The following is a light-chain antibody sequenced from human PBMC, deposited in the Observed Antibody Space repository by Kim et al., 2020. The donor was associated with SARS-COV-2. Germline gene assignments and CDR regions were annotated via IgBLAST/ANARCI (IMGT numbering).Light chain of an antibody. CDR1: NIGVKS. Sequence: APGKTASKTCGGDNIGVKSVHWYQPRPGQAHVLVIHYDSDRPSGIPERFSGSNSGNTATLTITGVEAGDEADYYCQVWDNSRVHLVFGGGTQLTVL. CDR3: QVWDNSRVHLV. V-gene: IGLV3-21*04. J-gene: IGLJ2*01. CDR2: YDS.